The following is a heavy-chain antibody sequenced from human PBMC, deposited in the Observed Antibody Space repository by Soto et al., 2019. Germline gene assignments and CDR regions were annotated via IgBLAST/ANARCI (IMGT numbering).Heavy chain of an antibody. D-gene: IGHD4-17*01. CDR3: ARTVTTGHHYYYMDV. V-gene: IGHV4-59*08. Sequence: QVQLQESGPGLVKPSETLSLSCTVSGGSISGYYWSWIRQPPGKGLEWIGYIYYTGSTEYNPSLKSRVTMSVDTSTNQVSLKLRSVTAADTAVFYCARTVTTGHHYYYMDVWGKGTTVTVSS. CDR1: GGSISGYY. J-gene: IGHJ6*03. CDR2: IYYTGST.